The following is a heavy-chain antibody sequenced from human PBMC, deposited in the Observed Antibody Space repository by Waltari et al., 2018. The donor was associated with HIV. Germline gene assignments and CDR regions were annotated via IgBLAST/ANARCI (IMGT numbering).Heavy chain of an antibody. Sequence: LVESGGGQATPGESLTLSCFGSGFSFRHFSINGVRQFPGKGLEWVASLSRRVEVLQADSVRGRFKIYRDDGRNSGFLQMDSLKIEDTAIYYCLRDDPGYRAIDYWGQGVPVNVS. CDR1: GFSFRHFS. D-gene: IGHD5-18*01. CDR3: LRDDPGYRAIDY. CDR2: LSRRVEV. J-gene: IGHJ4*02. V-gene: IGHV3-21*04.